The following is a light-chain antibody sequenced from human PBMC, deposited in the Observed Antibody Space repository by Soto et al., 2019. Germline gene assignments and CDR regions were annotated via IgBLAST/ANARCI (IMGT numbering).Light chain of an antibody. CDR2: DVS. Sequence: DIQMTQSPSTLSASVGDRVAITCRASRSIGDWLAWYQQKPGRAPKLLISDVSRLESGVPSRFSGSGSGTEFTLTISSLQTDDFATYYCQQHNNSPWTFGQGTKVEIK. V-gene: IGKV1-5*01. CDR1: RSIGDW. J-gene: IGKJ1*01. CDR3: QQHNNSPWT.